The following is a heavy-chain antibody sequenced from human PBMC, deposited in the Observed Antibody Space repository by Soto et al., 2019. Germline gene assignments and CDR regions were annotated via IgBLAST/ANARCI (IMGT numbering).Heavy chain of an antibody. Sequence: EVPLVQSGGGLVQPGGSLRVSCTASGFTVSSNYMSWVRQAAGMGLEWVSAIYNDGRTYYAASVKCRFAISRDISTNTLHLQMDSLRVQDTAVYYCARDSYMGYWGQGALVTVSS. J-gene: IGHJ4*02. D-gene: IGHD3-16*01. CDR3: ARDSYMGY. CDR1: GFTVSSNY. CDR2: IYNDGRT. V-gene: IGHV3-66*01.